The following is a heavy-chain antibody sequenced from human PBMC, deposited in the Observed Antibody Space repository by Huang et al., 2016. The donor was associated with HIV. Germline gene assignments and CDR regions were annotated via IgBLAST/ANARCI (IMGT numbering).Heavy chain of an antibody. V-gene: IGHV5-51*01. CDR3: ARQVDGFRSHFDF. D-gene: IGHD5-18*01. J-gene: IGHJ4*02. Sequence: EVLLVQSGAELKEPGESLKISCKASGYGFSSSWIGWVRQKPGKGLEWMGISYPRESETKYSPSFDGQVTIAADKSTRTAYLQWESLKAPDTASYFCARQVDGFRSHFDFWGQGTLVSVSS. CDR1: GYGFSSSW. CDR2: SYPRESET.